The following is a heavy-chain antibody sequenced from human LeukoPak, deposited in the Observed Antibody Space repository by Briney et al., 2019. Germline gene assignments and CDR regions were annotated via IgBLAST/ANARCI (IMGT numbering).Heavy chain of an antibody. J-gene: IGHJ4*02. Sequence: SVKVSCKASGGTFSSYAISWVRQAPGQALEWMGGIIPIFGTANYAQKFQGRVTITADESTSTAYMGLSSLRSEDTAVYYCAISELPKREHDYWGQGTLVTVSS. CDR3: AISELPKREHDY. D-gene: IGHD1-26*01. CDR2: IIPIFGTA. V-gene: IGHV1-69*13. CDR1: GGTFSSYA.